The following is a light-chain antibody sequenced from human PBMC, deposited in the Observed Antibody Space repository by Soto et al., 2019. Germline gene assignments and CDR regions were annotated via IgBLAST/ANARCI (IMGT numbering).Light chain of an antibody. V-gene: IGKV4-1*01. CDR3: QQYYPNALT. Sequence: DIVMTQSPDSLAVSLGERATINCKSSQSVLYSSNNKNYLAWYQQKPGQPPKLLIYWASTRESGVPDRFSGSGSGTDFTHTISRLQAEYVAVYYCQQYYPNALTCGGGTKVGVK. CDR1: QSVLYSSNNKNY. CDR2: WAS. J-gene: IGKJ4*01.